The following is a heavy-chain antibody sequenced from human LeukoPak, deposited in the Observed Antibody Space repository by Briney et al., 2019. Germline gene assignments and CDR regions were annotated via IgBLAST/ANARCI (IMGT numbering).Heavy chain of an antibody. CDR1: GYTFTSYY. J-gene: IGHJ5*02. CDR2: INPSGGST. CDR3: ASSQWTAYNWFDP. Sequence: GASVKVSCKASGYTFTSYYMHWVRQAPGQGLEWMGIINPSGGSTSYAQKFQGRVTMTRDMSTSTVYMELSSLRSEDTAVYYCASSQWTAYNWFDPWGQGTLVTVSS. D-gene: IGHD6-19*01. V-gene: IGHV1-46*01.